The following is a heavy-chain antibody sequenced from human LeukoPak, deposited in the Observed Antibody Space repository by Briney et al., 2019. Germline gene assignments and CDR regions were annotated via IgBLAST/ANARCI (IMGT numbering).Heavy chain of an antibody. Sequence: GGSLRLSCVASGFTFSSYGMHWVRQAPGKGLEWVAVISNDGSNKYYADSVKRRFTISRDNSKNTLYLQMNSLRAEDTAVYYCAKGRGAFDIWGQGTMVTVSS. J-gene: IGHJ3*02. CDR3: AKGRGAFDI. CDR1: GFTFSSYG. D-gene: IGHD3-10*01. CDR2: ISNDGSNK. V-gene: IGHV3-30*18.